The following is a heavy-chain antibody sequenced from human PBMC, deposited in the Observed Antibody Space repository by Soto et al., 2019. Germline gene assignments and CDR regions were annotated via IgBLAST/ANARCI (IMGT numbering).Heavy chain of an antibody. J-gene: IGHJ6*03. Sequence: GASVKVSCKASGYTFTSYGSNWVRQATGQGLEWMGWMNPNSGNTGYAQKFQGRVTMTRNTSISTAYMELSSLRSEDTAVYYCASSSAGTTARHYYYYYMDVWGKGTTVTVSS. CDR2: MNPNSGNT. CDR1: GYTFTSYG. V-gene: IGHV1-8*01. CDR3: ASSSAGTTARHYYYYYMDV. D-gene: IGHD6-6*01.